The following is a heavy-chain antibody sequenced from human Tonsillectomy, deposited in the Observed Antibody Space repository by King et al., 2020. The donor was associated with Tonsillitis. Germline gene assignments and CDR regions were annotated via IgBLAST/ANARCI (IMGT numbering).Heavy chain of an antibody. CDR3: VCSCRSSWCLDY. V-gene: IGHV4-31*03. CDR1: GGSISSGGYY. Sequence: VQLQESGPGLVKPSQTLSLTCTVSGGSISSGGYYWSWIRQHPGKGLEWIGYIYYSGGTYYNPSLKSRVTISVDTSKNQYSLKLSSVTAADTAVYYCVCSCRSSWCLDYWGQGTLVTVSS. CDR2: IYYSGGT. J-gene: IGHJ4*02. D-gene: IGHD6-13*01.